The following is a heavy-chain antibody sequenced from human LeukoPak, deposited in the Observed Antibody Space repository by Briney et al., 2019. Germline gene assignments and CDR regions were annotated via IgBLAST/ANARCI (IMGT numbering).Heavy chain of an antibody. Sequence: GASVKVSCKASGYTFTSYYMHWVRQAPGQGLEWMGIINPSGGSTSYAQKFQGRVTMTRDTSTSTVYMELSSLRSEDTAVYYCARAWDYYGSGTYIPSNWFDPSGQGTLVTVFS. CDR1: GYTFTSYY. CDR2: INPSGGST. V-gene: IGHV1-46*01. J-gene: IGHJ5*02. CDR3: ARAWDYYGSGTYIPSNWFDP. D-gene: IGHD3-10*01.